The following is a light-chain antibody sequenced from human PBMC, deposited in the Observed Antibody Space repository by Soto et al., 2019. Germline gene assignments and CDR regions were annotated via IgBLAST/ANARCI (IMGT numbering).Light chain of an antibody. V-gene: IGKV2-30*02. Sequence: DVVMTQSPLSLPVTLGQPASISCRSSQSLIHSDGNTYLHWFQQRPGQSPRRLIYKVSARDSGVPDRFSDSGSGTEFTLKISRVEAEDVGVYYCMQGRHLPYTFGPGTKVDIK. CDR2: KVS. J-gene: IGKJ3*01. CDR3: MQGRHLPYT. CDR1: QSLIHSDGNTY.